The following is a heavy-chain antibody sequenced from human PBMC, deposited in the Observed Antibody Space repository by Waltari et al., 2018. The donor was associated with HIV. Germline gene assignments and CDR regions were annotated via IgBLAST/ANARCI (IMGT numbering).Heavy chain of an antibody. J-gene: IGHJ4*02. Sequence: EVQLVESGGGVVQPGGSLGLSCAASGFRFSTYWMGWVRRAPGKGLGCVANIKEVGGEKYSGDSVKGRFTISRDNAENSLYLQINSLRAEDTAFYYCVTATRGGGDYVWGQGTLVTVSS. V-gene: IGHV3-7*01. CDR2: IKEVGGEK. CDR1: GFRFSTYW. D-gene: IGHD2-21*02. CDR3: VTATRGGGDYV.